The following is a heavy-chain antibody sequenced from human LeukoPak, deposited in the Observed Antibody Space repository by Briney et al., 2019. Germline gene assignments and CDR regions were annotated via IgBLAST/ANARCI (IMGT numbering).Heavy chain of an antibody. D-gene: IGHD5-18*01. Sequence: GGSLRLSCAASGFTFSDYYMSWIRQAPGKGPEWVSVLYTGGNTYYADSVKGRFTIPRDNSNNTLSLEMNSLRAEDTAIYYCVRGTASFLGYFDSWGQGTLVTVSS. CDR1: GFTFSDYY. V-gene: IGHV3-66*01. J-gene: IGHJ4*02. CDR2: LYTGGNT. CDR3: VRGTASFLGYFDS.